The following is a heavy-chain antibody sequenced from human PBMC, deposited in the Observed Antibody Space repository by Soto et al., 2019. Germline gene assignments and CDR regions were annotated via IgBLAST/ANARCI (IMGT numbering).Heavy chain of an antibody. J-gene: IGHJ4*02. D-gene: IGHD5-18*01. V-gene: IGHV3-48*02. CDR1: GFTFSDYA. CDR2: ISYTSATT. CDR3: ARDTSRYTYGSFYFDH. Sequence: GGSLRLSCAASGFTFSDYAVNWVRQAPGRGLEWIPFISYTSATTHYADSVRGRFTISRDNANNSLYLEMNSLRDEDTAVYFCARDTSRYTYGSFYFDHWGQGALVTVSS.